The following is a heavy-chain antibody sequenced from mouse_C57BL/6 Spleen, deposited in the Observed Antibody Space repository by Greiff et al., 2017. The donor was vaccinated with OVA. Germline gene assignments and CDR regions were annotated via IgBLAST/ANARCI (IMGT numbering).Heavy chain of an antibody. V-gene: IGHV1-26*01. Sequence: EVQLQQSGPELVKPGASVKISCKASGYTFTDYYMNWVKQSHGKSLEWIGDINPNNGGTSYNQKFKGKATLTVDKSSSTAYMELRSLTSEDSAVYYCARSYGNYGGYFDYWGQGTTLTVSS. CDR3: ARSYGNYGGYFDY. CDR2: INPNNGGT. CDR1: GYTFTDYY. J-gene: IGHJ2*01. D-gene: IGHD2-1*01.